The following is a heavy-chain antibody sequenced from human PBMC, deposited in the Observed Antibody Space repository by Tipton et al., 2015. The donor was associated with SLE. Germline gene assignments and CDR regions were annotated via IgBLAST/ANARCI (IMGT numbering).Heavy chain of an antibody. D-gene: IGHD2-15*01. Sequence: GSLRLSCAASGFTFSSYSMNWVRQAPGKGLEWVSSISSSSSYIYYADSVKGRFTISRDNAKNSLFLQMDSLRVEDTAVYYCGRDHGFTSSFYEDLWGQGTRVTVSS. V-gene: IGHV3-21*01. CDR3: GRDHGFTSSFYEDL. J-gene: IGHJ5*02. CDR1: GFTFSSYS. CDR2: ISSSSSYI.